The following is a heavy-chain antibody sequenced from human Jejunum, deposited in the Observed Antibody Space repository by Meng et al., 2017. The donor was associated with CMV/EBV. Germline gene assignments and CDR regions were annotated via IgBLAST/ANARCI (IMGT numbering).Heavy chain of an antibody. CDR2: VFYTGST. J-gene: IGHJ4*02. CDR3: ASHRYSAGYYSDY. Sequence: CTVSGGSFSDYYWPWFRQFPGKGLEWIGYVFYTGSTNYNPSLESRVSMSVDTSKKQFSLTLSAVTAADTAVYYCASHRYSAGYYSDYWAQGTLVTVSS. CDR1: GGSFSDYY. D-gene: IGHD3-16*02. V-gene: IGHV4-59*13.